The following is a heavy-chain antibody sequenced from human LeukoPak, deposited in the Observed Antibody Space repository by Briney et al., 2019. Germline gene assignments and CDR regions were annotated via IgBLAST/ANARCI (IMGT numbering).Heavy chain of an antibody. V-gene: IGHV1-18*01. CDR3: ARRALYCGGDCYLDY. J-gene: IGHJ4*02. Sequence: ASVKVSCKASGYTFTSYGISWVRQAPGQGLEWMGWISAYNGNTNYAQKLQGRVTMTTDTSTSTVYMELSSLRSEDTAVYYCARRALYCGGDCYLDYWGQGTLVTVSS. CDR1: GYTFTSYG. D-gene: IGHD2-21*02. CDR2: ISAYNGNT.